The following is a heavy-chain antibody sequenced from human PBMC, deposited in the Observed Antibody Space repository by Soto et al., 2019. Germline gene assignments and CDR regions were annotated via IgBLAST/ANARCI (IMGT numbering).Heavy chain of an antibody. CDR2: VSYDGSNK. CDR3: AKELRVAGTFEV. V-gene: IGHV3-30*18. D-gene: IGHD6-19*01. J-gene: IGHJ3*01. Sequence: QVQLVESGGGVVQPGRSLRLSCAASGFTFSSYGMHWVRQAPGKGLEWVAVVSYDGSNKYYADSVKGRFTISRDNSKNTLSLQMNSLRAEDTAVYYCAKELRVAGTFEVWGQGTMVTVSS. CDR1: GFTFSSYG.